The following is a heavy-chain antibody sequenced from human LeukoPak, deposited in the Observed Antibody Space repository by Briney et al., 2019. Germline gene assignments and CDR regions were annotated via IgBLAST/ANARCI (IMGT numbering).Heavy chain of an antibody. Sequence: RSGGTLRLSCAASGFTFSSYGMSWVRQAPGKGLEWVSAISGSGGSTYYADSVKGRFTISRDNSKNTLYLQMNSLRAEDTAVYYCAKFDHFDWPSRHDYFDYWGQGTLVTVSS. V-gene: IGHV3-23*01. D-gene: IGHD3-9*01. CDR2: ISGSGGST. CDR1: GFTFSSYG. J-gene: IGHJ4*02. CDR3: AKFDHFDWPSRHDYFDY.